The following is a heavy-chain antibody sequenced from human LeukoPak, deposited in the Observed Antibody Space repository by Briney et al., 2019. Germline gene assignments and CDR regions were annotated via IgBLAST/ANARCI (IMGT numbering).Heavy chain of an antibody. CDR3: ARACVETAMVTGGDWFDP. CDR1: GYTFTNYY. Sequence: ASVKVSCKTSGYTFTNYYMHWVRQAPGQGLEWMGIINPSGGSTSYAQKFQGRVTMTRDTSTNTVYMELSSLRSEDTAVFYCARACVETAMVTGGDWFDPWGQGTLVTVSS. CDR2: INPSGGST. D-gene: IGHD5-18*01. V-gene: IGHV1-46*01. J-gene: IGHJ5*02.